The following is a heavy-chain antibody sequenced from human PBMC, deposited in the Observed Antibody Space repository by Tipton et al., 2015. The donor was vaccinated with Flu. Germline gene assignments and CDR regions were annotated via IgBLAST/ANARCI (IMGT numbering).Heavy chain of an antibody. V-gene: IGHV4-31*03. CDR3: ARRHYYGSGKHNYYFDY. D-gene: IGHD3-10*01. Sequence: TLSLTCTVSGGSISSGGYYWSWIRQHPGKGLEWIGYIYYSGSTYYNPSLKSRVTISVDTSKNQFSLKLSSMTAADTAVYYCARRHYYGSGKHNYYFDYWGQGTLVTVSS. CDR1: GGSISSGGYY. J-gene: IGHJ4*02. CDR2: IYYSGST.